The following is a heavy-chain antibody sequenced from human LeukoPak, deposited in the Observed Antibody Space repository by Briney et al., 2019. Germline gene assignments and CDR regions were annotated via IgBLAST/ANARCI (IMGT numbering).Heavy chain of an antibody. V-gene: IGHV1-46*01. CDR2: INPSGSST. D-gene: IGHD2-8*02. J-gene: IGHJ4*02. CDR3: AREESGGYFDY. CDR1: GFTFTNYY. Sequence: ASVKISCKASGFTFTNYYMHWVRQAPGQGLEWMGLINPSGSSTNYAQKFRGRVTMTRDTSTTTVYMELSSLRSEDTAVYYCAREESGGYFDYGGQGTLVTVSS.